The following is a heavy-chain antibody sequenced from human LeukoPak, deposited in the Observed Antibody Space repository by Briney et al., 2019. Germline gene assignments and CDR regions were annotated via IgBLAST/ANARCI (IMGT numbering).Heavy chain of an antibody. J-gene: IGHJ6*02. Sequence: SETLSLTCTVSGGSINTDYWSWVRQPPGKGLEWIGYIYYSGSSINYNPSLKSRLTISIDRSKNQFSLKLNSVTAADTAVYYCARQGHRLTLVDYYGMDVWGQGTTVTVSS. CDR1: GGSINTDY. CDR3: ARQGHRLTLVDYYGMDV. CDR2: IYYSGSSI. V-gene: IGHV4-59*08. D-gene: IGHD1-26*01.